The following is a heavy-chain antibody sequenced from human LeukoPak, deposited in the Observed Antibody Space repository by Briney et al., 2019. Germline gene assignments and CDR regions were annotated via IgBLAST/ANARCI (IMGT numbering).Heavy chain of an antibody. CDR3: ARVSGGMVRGADY. V-gene: IGHV4-39*07. CDR1: GGSISSSSYY. J-gene: IGHJ4*02. CDR2: IYYSGST. D-gene: IGHD3-10*01. Sequence: SETLSLTCTVSGGSISSSSYYWGWIRQPPGKGLEWIGSIYYSGSTYYNPSLKSRVTISVDTSKNQFSLKLSSVTAADTAGYYCARVSGGMVRGADYWGQGTLVTVSS.